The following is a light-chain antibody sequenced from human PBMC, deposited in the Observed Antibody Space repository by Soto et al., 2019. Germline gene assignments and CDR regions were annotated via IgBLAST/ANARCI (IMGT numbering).Light chain of an antibody. V-gene: IGKV3-15*01. CDR1: QSVSNN. Sequence: EIVMTQSPATRSVSPGERVTLSGRASQSVSNNLAWYQQKPGQAPRLLIYGATATATGIPARFSGSGSGTEFTLTISSLQSEDFAVYYCQQHNDWPLTFGGGTKVEIK. CDR2: GAT. J-gene: IGKJ4*01. CDR3: QQHNDWPLT.